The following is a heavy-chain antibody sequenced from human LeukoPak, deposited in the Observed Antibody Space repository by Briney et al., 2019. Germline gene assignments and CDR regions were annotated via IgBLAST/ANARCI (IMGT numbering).Heavy chain of an antibody. CDR3: AKVGGGWNQGWFDP. CDR1: EFTFSNYA. Sequence: GGSLRLSCAASEFTFSNYAMSWVRQAPGKGLEWVSAISGSGGSTYYADSVKGRFTISRDNSKNTLYLQMNSLRAEDTAVYYCAKVGGGWNQGWFDPWGQGTLVTVSS. CDR2: ISGSGGST. V-gene: IGHV3-23*01. J-gene: IGHJ5*02. D-gene: IGHD2-15*01.